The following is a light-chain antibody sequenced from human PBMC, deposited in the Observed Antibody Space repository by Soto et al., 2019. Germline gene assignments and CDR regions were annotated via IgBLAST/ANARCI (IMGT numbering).Light chain of an antibody. CDR3: HSYDSSLSGRYV. V-gene: IGLV1-40*01. Sequence: QSVLPQPPSVSGAPGQRVTISCTGSSSNIGAGYDVNWYQQLPGTAPRLLIYVNNNRPSGVPDRFSGSKSGTSASLAITGLQAEDEADYYCHSYDSSLSGRYVFGTGTKVTVL. J-gene: IGLJ1*01. CDR2: VNN. CDR1: SSNIGAGYD.